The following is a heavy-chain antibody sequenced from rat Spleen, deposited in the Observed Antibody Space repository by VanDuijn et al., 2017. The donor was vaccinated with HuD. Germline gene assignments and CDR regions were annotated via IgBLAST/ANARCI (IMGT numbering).Heavy chain of an antibody. J-gene: IGHJ2*01. CDR3: ARQPGSGFDY. Sequence: EVQLVESGGGLVQPGRSLKLSCAASGFTFSNYDMSWFRQAPTKGLGRVASISPSGGSTYYRDTVKGRFTVSRDNVKSTLYLQMDSLRSEDTATYYCARQPGSGFDYWGQGVMVTVSS. CDR2: ISPSGGST. CDR1: GFTFSNYD. V-gene: IGHV5-25*01. D-gene: IGHD5-1*01.